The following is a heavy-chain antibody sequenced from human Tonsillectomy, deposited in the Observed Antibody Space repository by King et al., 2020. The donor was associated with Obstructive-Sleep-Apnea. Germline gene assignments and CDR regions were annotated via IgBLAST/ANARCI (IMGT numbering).Heavy chain of an antibody. Sequence: QLQESGPGLVKPSETLSLNCTVSGGSISSSSYYWGWIRQPPGKGLEWIGSIYYSGSTYYNPSLKSRVTISVDTSKNQFSLKLSSVTAADTAVYYCARDRGTVNPYYYYGMDVWGQGTTVTVSS. D-gene: IGHD4-11*01. CDR1: GGSISSSSYY. J-gene: IGHJ6*02. V-gene: IGHV4-39*07. CDR3: ARDRGTVNPYYYYGMDV. CDR2: IYYSGST.